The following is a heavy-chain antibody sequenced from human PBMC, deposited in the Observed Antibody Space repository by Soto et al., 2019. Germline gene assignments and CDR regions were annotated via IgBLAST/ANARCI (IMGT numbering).Heavy chain of an antibody. CDR1: GFTFSSYS. CDR2: ISSSSSYI. Sequence: EVQLVESGGGLVKPGGSPRLSCAASGFTFSSYSMNWVRQAPGKGLEWVSCISSSSSYIYNADPVKGRFTISRDNAKMSLYLQMNSLRPEDTAVYYCAREKSGEAAFDIWGQGTMVTVSS. D-gene: IGHD7-27*01. V-gene: IGHV3-21*01. CDR3: AREKSGEAAFDI. J-gene: IGHJ3*02.